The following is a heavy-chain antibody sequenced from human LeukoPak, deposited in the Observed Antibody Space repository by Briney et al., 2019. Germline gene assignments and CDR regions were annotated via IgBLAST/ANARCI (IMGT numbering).Heavy chain of an antibody. CDR3: ARGLDDILTGYSAFDY. V-gene: IGHV4-59*01. D-gene: IGHD3-9*01. CDR2: IYYTGST. Sequence: SETLSLTCTVSGGSISSYYWSWIRQPPGRGLEWIGFIYYTGSTHYSPSLKSRVTISLDTSKNQFSLKLSSVTAADTAVYYCARGLDDILTGYSAFDYWGQGTLVTVSS. CDR1: GGSISSYY. J-gene: IGHJ4*02.